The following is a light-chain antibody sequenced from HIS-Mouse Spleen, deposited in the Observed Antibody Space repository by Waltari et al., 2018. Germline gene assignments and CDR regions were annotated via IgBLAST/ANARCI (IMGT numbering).Light chain of an antibody. CDR3: LLSYSGAWV. J-gene: IGLJ3*02. Sequence: QAVVTQEPSLTVSPGGTVTLTCGSSTGAVTSGHYPYWFQQKPGQAPRTLIYVTSNKHSWTPARFSGSLLGGKAALTLSGAQPEDEAEYYCLLSYSGAWVFGGGTKLTVL. CDR1: TGAVTSGHY. V-gene: IGLV7-46*01. CDR2: VTS.